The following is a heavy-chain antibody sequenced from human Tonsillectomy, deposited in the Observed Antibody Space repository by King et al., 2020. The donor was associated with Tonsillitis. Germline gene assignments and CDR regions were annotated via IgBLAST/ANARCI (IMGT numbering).Heavy chain of an antibody. V-gene: IGHV3-48*02. J-gene: IGHJ4*02. D-gene: IGHD3-16*02. Sequence: VQLVESGGGLVQPGGSLRLSCAASGFTFSSYSMNWVRQAPGKGLEWVSYITSSSTFIYYADSVKGRLTISRDNAKNSLYLQMNSLRDEDTAVYYCARDLYDYVWGSYPTPFDYWGQGTLVTVSS. CDR1: GFTFSSYS. CDR3: ARDLYDYVWGSYPTPFDY. CDR2: ITSSSTFI.